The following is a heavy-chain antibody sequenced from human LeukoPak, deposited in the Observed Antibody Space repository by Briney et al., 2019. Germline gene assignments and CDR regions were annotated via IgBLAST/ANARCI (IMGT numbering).Heavy chain of an antibody. CDR2: ISSSSSYL. V-gene: IGHV3-21*01. D-gene: IGHD5-24*01. J-gene: IGHJ4*02. Sequence: PGGSLRLSCAASGFTFSSYSMNWVRQAPGKGLEWVSSISSSSSYLYYADSVKGRFTISRDNAKNSLYLQMNSLRTEDTAVYYCAREIDGYGDYRGQGTLVTVSS. CDR3: AREIDGYGDY. CDR1: GFTFSSYS.